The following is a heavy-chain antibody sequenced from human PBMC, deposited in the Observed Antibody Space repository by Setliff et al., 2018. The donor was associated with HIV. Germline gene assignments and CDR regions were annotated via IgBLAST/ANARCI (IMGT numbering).Heavy chain of an antibody. Sequence: GGSLRLSCAASGFTFRSYAMHWVRQAPGKGLEWVADISHDGSIEDYADSVRGRFTISRDNTKNMVYLQMTGLRVEDTAVYYCGILPPGEWGQGTLVTVSS. CDR3: GILPPGE. J-gene: IGHJ4*02. V-gene: IGHV3-30*04. CDR2: ISHDGSIE. CDR1: GFTFRSYA. D-gene: IGHD3-16*01.